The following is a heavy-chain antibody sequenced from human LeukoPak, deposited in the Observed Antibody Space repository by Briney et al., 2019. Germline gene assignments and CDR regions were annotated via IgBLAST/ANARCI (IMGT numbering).Heavy chain of an antibody. CDR3: ARVAEAAAFDS. CDR1: GFTFSTYS. Sequence: GGSLRLSCAASGFTFSTYSMNWVRQAPGKGLEWVSSISSNSRYIYNADSMRGRFTISRDNAKNSLYLQMNSLKPEDTAVYCCARVAEAAAFDSWGQGTLVTVSS. J-gene: IGHJ4*02. D-gene: IGHD6-13*01. V-gene: IGHV3-21*06. CDR2: ISSNSRYI.